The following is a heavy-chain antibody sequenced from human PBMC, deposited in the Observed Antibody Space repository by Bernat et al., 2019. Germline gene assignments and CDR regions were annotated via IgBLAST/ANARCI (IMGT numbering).Heavy chain of an antibody. Sequence: EVQLLESGGGLVQPGGSLRLSCAASGFTFSSYAMSWVRQAPGKGLEWVSAISGSGGSTYYADSVKGRFTISRDNSKNMVYLQMNSLRAEDTAVYYCARQLGYCSDGNCYFEYWGQGTLVTVSS. CDR2: ISGSGGST. CDR3: ARQLGYCSDGNCYFEY. J-gene: IGHJ4*02. V-gene: IGHV3-23*01. D-gene: IGHD2-15*01. CDR1: GFTFSSYA.